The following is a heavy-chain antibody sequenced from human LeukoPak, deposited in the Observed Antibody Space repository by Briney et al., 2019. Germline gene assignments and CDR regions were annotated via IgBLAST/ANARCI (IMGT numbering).Heavy chain of an antibody. CDR3: ARDEHDYGDYGTFDY. CDR1: GGSISSGSYY. V-gene: IGHV4-61*02. D-gene: IGHD4-17*01. CDR2: LYTSGDT. Sequence: SQTLSLTCTVSGGSISSGSYYWSWIRQPAGKGLEWIGRLYTSGDTNYNPSLRSRLTMSLDTSKNQFSLKLSSVTAADTAVYYCARDEHDYGDYGTFDYWGQGTLVTVSS. J-gene: IGHJ4*02.